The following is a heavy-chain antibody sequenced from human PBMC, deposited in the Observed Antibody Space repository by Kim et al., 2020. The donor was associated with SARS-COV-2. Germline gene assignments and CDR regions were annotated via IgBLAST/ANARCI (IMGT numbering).Heavy chain of an antibody. D-gene: IGHD3-3*01. CDR2: IWYDGSNK. CDR3: ARDRQRYDFWSRSYYGMGV. J-gene: IGHJ6*02. CDR1: GFTFSSYG. Sequence: GGSLRLSCAASGFTFSSYGMHWVRQAPGKGLEWVAVIWYDGSNKYYADSVKGRFTISRDNSKNTLYLQMNILRAEDTAVYYCARDRQRYDFWSRSYYGMGVWGQGTTVTVSS. V-gene: IGHV3-33*01.